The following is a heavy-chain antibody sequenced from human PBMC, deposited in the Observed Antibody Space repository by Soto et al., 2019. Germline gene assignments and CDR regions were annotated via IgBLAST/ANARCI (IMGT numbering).Heavy chain of an antibody. CDR1: GDTFYNYA. V-gene: IGHV1-69*12. CDR3: ARSAQDIILVPTAIGSLDY. D-gene: IGHD2-2*01. J-gene: IGHJ4*02. Sequence: QVQLVQSGAEVKKPGSSVKVSCKDSGDTFYNYAISWVRQAPGQGLEWMGGIIPIFGTANYAQKFQGRVTITADESTSTAYMEMSSLRSDDTAVYYCARSAQDIILVPTAIGSLDYWGQGTLVTVSS. CDR2: IIPIFGTA.